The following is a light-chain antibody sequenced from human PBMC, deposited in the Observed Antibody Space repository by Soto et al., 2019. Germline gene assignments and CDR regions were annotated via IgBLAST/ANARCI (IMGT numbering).Light chain of an antibody. Sequence: DIQVTQSPPSLSASVGDRVTITCRASRDIDNSLAWYQQVPGKAPKLLIYAAATVQSGVPSRFRGSGSGTSFLLTITSLQPEDVATYYCQKYNKAPWIFGQRTKVEV. J-gene: IGKJ1*01. V-gene: IGKV1-27*01. CDR1: RDIDNS. CDR3: QKYNKAPWI. CDR2: AAA.